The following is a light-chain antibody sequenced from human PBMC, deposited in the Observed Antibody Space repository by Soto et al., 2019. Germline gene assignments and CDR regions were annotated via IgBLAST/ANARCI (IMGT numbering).Light chain of an antibody. V-gene: IGLV2-8*01. CDR3: SSYADSNSYV. J-gene: IGLJ1*01. CDR2: EVT. Sequence: QCVLNQPPSASGAAGQAVTISCTGTSSDVGGYNYVYWYQQHPGKAPKLMIYEVTKRPSGVPDRFSGSKSGNTASLTVSGLQAEDEADYYCSSYADSNSYVFGTGTKATVL. CDR1: SSDVGGYNY.